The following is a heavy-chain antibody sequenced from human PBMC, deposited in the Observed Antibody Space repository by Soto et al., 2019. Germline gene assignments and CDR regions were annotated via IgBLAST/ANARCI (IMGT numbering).Heavy chain of an antibody. J-gene: IGHJ6*03. CDR1: GYTFTSYG. D-gene: IGHD3-16*01. CDR2: ISTYNGSP. Sequence: QVQLVQSGAEVKKPGASVKVSCKASGYTFTSYGISWVRQAPGQVLEWMGWISTYNGSPNYAQKLQGRVTMTTDTSTSTDYMELRSLRSDDTAVYFCARAYGPSCYYNNMDVWGKGTPVNVSS. CDR3: ARAYGPSCYYNNMDV. V-gene: IGHV1-18*01.